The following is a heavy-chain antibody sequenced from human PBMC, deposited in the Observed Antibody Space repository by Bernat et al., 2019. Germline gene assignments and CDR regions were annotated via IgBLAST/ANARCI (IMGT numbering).Heavy chain of an antibody. V-gene: IGHV1-2*02. CDR1: GYTFTVYC. Sequence: QVQLVQSGAEVKTPGASVKVSCKASGYTFTVYCIHWVRQAPGQGLEWMGWINPNSGGTNYAQKFQGRVTMTRDTSISTAYMELSRLRSDDTAVYYCARVHNWNDGLAYWGQGTLVTVSS. D-gene: IGHD1-20*01. CDR2: INPNSGGT. J-gene: IGHJ4*02. CDR3: ARVHNWNDGLAY.